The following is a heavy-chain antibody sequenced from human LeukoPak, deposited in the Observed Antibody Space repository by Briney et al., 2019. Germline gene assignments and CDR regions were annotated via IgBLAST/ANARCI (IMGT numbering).Heavy chain of an antibody. CDR1: GYTFTSYG. CDR2: ISTYNGNT. V-gene: IGHV1-18*01. CDR3: ARDLPYSSSWESIDY. D-gene: IGHD6-13*01. J-gene: IGHJ4*02. Sequence: ASVKVSCKASGYTFTSYGIIWVRQAPGQGLEWMGWISTYNGNTNYAQKIQGRVIMTTDTSTSTAYMELRNLRSDDTAVYYCARDLPYSSSWESIDYWGQGTLVTVST.